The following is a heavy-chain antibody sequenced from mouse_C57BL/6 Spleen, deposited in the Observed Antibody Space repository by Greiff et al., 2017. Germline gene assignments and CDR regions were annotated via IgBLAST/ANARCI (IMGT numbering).Heavy chain of an antibody. CDR3: ARSYEDAMDY. J-gene: IGHJ4*01. CDR2: ISSGSSTI. Sequence: DVMLVESGGGLVKPGGSLKLSCAASGFTFSDYGMHWVRQAPEKGLEWVAYISSGSSTIYYADTVKGRFTISRDNAKNTLFLQMTSLRSEDTAMYYCARSYEDAMDYWGQGTSVTVSS. CDR1: GFTFSDYG. V-gene: IGHV5-17*01. D-gene: IGHD2-3*01.